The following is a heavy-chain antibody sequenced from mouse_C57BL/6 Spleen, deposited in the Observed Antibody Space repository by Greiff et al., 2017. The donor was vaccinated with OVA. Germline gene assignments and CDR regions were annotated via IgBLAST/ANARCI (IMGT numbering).Heavy chain of an antibody. CDR3: ARSHYYGSSYAAY. D-gene: IGHD1-1*01. J-gene: IGHJ3*01. CDR2: INPNNGGT. CDR1: GYTFTDYY. Sequence: EVQLQQSGPELVKPGASVKISCKASGYTFTDYYMNWVKQSHGKSLEWIGDINPNNGGTSYNQKFKGKATLTVDKSSSTAYMELRSLTSEDSAVYYCARSHYYGSSYAAYWGQGTLVTVSA. V-gene: IGHV1-26*01.